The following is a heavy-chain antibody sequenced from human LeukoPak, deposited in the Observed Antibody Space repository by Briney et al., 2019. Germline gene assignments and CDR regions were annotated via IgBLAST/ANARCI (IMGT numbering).Heavy chain of an antibody. J-gene: IGHJ4*02. V-gene: IGHV3-30-3*01. CDR3: AGDSYYGSGKIDY. CDR1: GFTFSSYA. D-gene: IGHD3-10*01. CDR2: ISYDGSNK. Sequence: GGSLRLSCAASGFTFSSYAMHWVRQAPGKGLEWVAVISYDGSNKYYADSVKGRFTISRDNSKNTLYLQMNSLRAEDTAVYYCAGDSYYGSGKIDYWGQGTLVTVSS.